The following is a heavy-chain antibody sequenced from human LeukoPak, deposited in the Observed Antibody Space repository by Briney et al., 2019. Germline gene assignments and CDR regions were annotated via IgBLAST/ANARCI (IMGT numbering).Heavy chain of an antibody. Sequence: ASVKVSCKVSGYTLTELSMHWVRQAPGKGLERMGGFDPEDGETIYAQKFQGRVTMTEDTSTDTAYMELSSLRSEDTAVYYCATYPRSGDGYNWATFDYWGQGTLVTVSS. J-gene: IGHJ4*02. CDR1: GYTLTELS. CDR2: FDPEDGET. D-gene: IGHD5-24*01. CDR3: ATYPRSGDGYNWATFDY. V-gene: IGHV1-24*01.